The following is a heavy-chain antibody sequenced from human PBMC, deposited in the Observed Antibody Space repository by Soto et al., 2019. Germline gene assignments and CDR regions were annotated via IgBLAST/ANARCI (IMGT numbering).Heavy chain of an antibody. V-gene: IGHV1-18*01. J-gene: IGHJ5*02. CDR2: ISAYNGNT. CDR3: ARDWAMTTVTLDP. CDR1: GYTFTSYG. Sequence: QVQLVQSGAEVKKPGDSVKVSCKASGYTFTSYGISWVRQASGLGLEWMGWISAYNGNTNYAQKLQGRVTMTTDTSMSTAYMELRILRSDDTAVYYCARDWAMTTVTLDPWGQGALVTVSS. D-gene: IGHD4-17*01.